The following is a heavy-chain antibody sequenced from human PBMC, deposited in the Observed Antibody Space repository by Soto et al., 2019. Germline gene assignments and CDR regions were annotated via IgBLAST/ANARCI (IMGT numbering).Heavy chain of an antibody. V-gene: IGHV3-21*01. D-gene: IGHD1-26*01. CDR1: GFTFSSYS. CDR3: EKDGGGSYYGYYFDY. CDR2: ISSSSSYI. J-gene: IGHJ4*02. Sequence: PGGSLRLSCAASGFTFSSYSMNWVRQAPGKGLEWVSSISSSSSYIYYADSVKGRFTIYRDNAKNSLYLQMNSLRAEDTAVYYCEKDGGGSYYGYYFDYWGQGTLVTVSS.